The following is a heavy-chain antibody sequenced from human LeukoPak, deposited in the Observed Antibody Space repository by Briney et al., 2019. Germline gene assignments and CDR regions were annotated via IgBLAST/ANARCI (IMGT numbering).Heavy chain of an antibody. V-gene: IGHV3-66*01. CDR3: ARGVSSGWYYFDL. CDR2: IYSGGTT. J-gene: IGHJ4*02. Sequence: GGSLRLSCAASGFTVSSNFMSWVRQAPGKGLEWVSVIYSGGTTYYADSVKGRFTISRDSSKNTLYLQMNTLRVEDTAVYYCARGVSSGWYYFDLWGQGTLVTVS. CDR1: GFTVSSNF. D-gene: IGHD6-19*01.